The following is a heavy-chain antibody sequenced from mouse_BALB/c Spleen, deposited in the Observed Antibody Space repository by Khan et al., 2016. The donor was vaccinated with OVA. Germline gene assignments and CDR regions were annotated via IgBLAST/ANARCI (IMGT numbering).Heavy chain of an antibody. D-gene: IGHD2-10*02. J-gene: IGHJ4*01. CDR3: PRHGYGKGDAMDY. CDR2: ISNGGGST. Sequence: EVELVESGGGLVQPGGSLKLSCATSGFTFSDYYMYWVRQTPEKRLEWVAYISNGGGSTYSPDTVKGRFTISRDNAKNTPYLQLSHLKSEDTAMFYGPRHGYGKGDAMDYWGQGTSVTVSS. CDR1: GFTFSDYY. V-gene: IGHV5-12*02.